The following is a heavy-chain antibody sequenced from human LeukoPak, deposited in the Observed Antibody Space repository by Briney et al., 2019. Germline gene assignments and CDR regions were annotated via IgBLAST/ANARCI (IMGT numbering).Heavy chain of an antibody. CDR2: IIPIFGTA. CDR1: GYTFTGYY. CDR3: ARAPMDYGDYVWYY. J-gene: IGHJ4*02. Sequence: GASVKVSCKASGYTFTGYYMHWVRQAPGQGLEWMGGIIPIFGTANYAQKFQGRVTITADKSTSTAYMELSSLRSEDTAVYYCARAPMDYGDYVWYYWGQGTLVTVSS. V-gene: IGHV1-69*06. D-gene: IGHD4-17*01.